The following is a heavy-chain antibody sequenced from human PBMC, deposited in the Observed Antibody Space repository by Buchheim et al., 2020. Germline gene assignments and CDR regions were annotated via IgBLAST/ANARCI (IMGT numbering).Heavy chain of an antibody. V-gene: IGHV3-48*03. J-gene: IGHJ6*03. CDR1: GFTFSSYE. CDR3: ARALHIVVVPAAEDV. CDR2: ISSSGSTI. Sequence: EVQLVESGGGLVQPGGSLRLSCAASGFTFSSYEMNWVRPAPGKGLEWVSYISSSGSTIYYADSVKGRFTISRDNATNSLYLQMNSLRAEDTAVYYCARALHIVVVPAAEDVWGKGTT. D-gene: IGHD2-2*01.